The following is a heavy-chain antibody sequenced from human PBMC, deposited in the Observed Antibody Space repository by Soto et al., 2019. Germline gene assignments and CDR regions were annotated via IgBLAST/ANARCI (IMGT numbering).Heavy chain of an antibody. V-gene: IGHV3-33*05. CDR1: GFPFREFG. D-gene: IGHD3-16*01. Sequence: QMQLVESGGGVVQPGRSLRLSCVASGFPFREFGMHWVRQAPGKGLEWVALISYDGSDYADSVKGRFTISRDDSRDTLFLHMDNLRPDDTGVYYCARRWNYDLDFWGQGTLVAVSS. CDR3: ARRWNYDLDF. CDR2: ISYDGSD. J-gene: IGHJ4*02.